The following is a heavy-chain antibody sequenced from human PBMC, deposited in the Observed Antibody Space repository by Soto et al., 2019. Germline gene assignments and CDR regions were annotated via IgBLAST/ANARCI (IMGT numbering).Heavy chain of an antibody. CDR1: GGSISSYY. CDR2: IYYSGST. V-gene: IGHV4-59*01. D-gene: IGHD3-10*01. Sequence: SETLSLTCTVSGGSISSYYWSWIRQPPGKGLEWIGYIYYSGSTNYNPSLKSRVTISVDTSKNQFSLKLSSVTAADTAFYYCARDSPGPTSNYDALGSYCWGQGTLVTVSS. CDR3: ARDSPGPTSNYDALGSYC. J-gene: IGHJ4*02.